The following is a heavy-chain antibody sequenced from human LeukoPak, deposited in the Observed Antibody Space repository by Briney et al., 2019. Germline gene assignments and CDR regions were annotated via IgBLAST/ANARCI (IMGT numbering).Heavy chain of an antibody. D-gene: IGHD6-13*01. CDR2: IYSGGST. J-gene: IGHJ4*02. CDR3: ARDRAAASYFDY. Sequence: PGGSLRLSCAASGFTVSSNYMSWVRQAPGKGLEWVSVIYSGGSTYYADSVKGRFIISRDNSKNTLYLQMNSLRAEDTAVYYCARDRAAASYFDYWGQGTLVTVSS. CDR1: GFTVSSNY. V-gene: IGHV3-53*01.